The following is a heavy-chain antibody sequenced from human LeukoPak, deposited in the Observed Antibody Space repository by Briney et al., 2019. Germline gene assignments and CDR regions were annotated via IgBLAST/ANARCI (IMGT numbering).Heavy chain of an antibody. V-gene: IGHV3-43*01. CDR2: IRWDGGIT. J-gene: IGHJ4*02. CDR1: GFTFDDYT. Sequence: GRSLRLSCAASGFTFDDYTFHWVRQGPGKGLEWVSLIRWDGGITYYADSVKGRFTISRDNSKNSLYMQMNSLRPEDTALYYCARDRVMSGGGSPSLDYWGQGTLVTVSS. D-gene: IGHD1-26*01. CDR3: ARDRVMSGGGSPSLDY.